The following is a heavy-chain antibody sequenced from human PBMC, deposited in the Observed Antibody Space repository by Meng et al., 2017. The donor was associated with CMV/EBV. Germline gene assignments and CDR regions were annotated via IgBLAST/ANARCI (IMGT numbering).Heavy chain of an antibody. J-gene: IGHJ5*02. CDR2: IYWNDDK. CDR1: LSTSGVG. D-gene: IGHD2-2*02. CDR3: AHRRCSSTSCYRGGWFDP. V-gene: IGHV2-5*01. Sequence: LSTSGVGVGCIRPPPGDALEWLALIYWNDDKRYSPSLKSRLTITQDTSKNQVVLTMTNMDPVDTATYYCAHRRCSSTSCYRGGWFDPWGQGTLVTVSS.